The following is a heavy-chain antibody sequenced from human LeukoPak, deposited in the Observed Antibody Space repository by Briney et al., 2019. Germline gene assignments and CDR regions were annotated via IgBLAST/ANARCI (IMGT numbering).Heavy chain of an antibody. D-gene: IGHD6-6*01. CDR1: GFTFSTYA. J-gene: IGHJ5*02. Sequence: PGGSLRLSCAASGFTFSTYALHWVRQAPGKGLEWVAVISYDGINKYYADSVKGRITISRDNSNNTLYLQMNSLRAEDTAVYYCAREPPEYSNSPFLARFDPWGQGTLVTVSS. V-gene: IGHV3-30*04. CDR2: ISYDGINK. CDR3: AREPPEYSNSPFLARFDP.